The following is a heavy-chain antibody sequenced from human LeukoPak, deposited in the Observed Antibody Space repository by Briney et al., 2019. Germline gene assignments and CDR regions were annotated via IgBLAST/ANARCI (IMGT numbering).Heavy chain of an antibody. J-gene: IGHJ4*02. CDR2: ISSSSSYI. Sequence: GGSLRLSCAASGFTFSSYSMNWVRQAPGKGLEWVSPISSSSSYIYYADSVKGRFTISRDNSKNTLFLQMNSLRAEDTAVYYCAKHQGLYNGWGQGTLVTVSS. V-gene: IGHV3-21*04. CDR1: GFTFSSYS. CDR3: AKHQGLYNG. D-gene: IGHD1-26*01.